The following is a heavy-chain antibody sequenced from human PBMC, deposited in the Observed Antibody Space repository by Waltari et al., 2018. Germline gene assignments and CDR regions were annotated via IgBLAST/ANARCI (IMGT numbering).Heavy chain of an antibody. CDR1: GGSFSGYY. D-gene: IGHD6-13*01. J-gene: IGHJ5*02. Sequence: QVQLQQWGAGLLKPSETLSLTCAVYGGSFSGYYWSWIRQPPGKGLEWIGEINHSGSTNYNPSLKSRVTISVDTSKNQFSLKLSSVTAADTAVYYCARPIAASGHGWFDPWGQGTLVIVSS. CDR2: INHSGST. V-gene: IGHV4-34*02. CDR3: ARPIAASGHGWFDP.